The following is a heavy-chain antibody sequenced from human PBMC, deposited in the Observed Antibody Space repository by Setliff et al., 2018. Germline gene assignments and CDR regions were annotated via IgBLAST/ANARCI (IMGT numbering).Heavy chain of an antibody. Sequence: ASVKVSCKASGYTFTSYGVSWVRQAPGQGLEWMGWISAYNGNINYAQKFQGRVTMTTDTYTSTANMELRSLRSDDTAVYYCARDLDYQYYYDSSGRDAFDIWGQGTMVTVSS. V-gene: IGHV1-18*01. CDR3: ARDLDYQYYYDSSGRDAFDI. CDR2: ISAYNGNI. J-gene: IGHJ3*02. CDR1: GYTFTSYG. D-gene: IGHD3-22*01.